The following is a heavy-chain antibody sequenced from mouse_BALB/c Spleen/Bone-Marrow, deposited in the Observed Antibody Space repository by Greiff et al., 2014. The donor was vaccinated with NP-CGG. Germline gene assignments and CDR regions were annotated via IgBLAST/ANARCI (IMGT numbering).Heavy chain of an antibody. V-gene: IGHV2-9*02. J-gene: IGHJ1*01. CDR1: GFSLTSYG. Sequence: QVQLKQSGPGLVAPSQSLSITCTVSGFSLTSYGVHWVRQPPGKGLEWLGVIWAGGSTNYNSALMSRLSISKDNSKSQVFLKMNSLQTDDTAMYYCARDPIYYDYDWYFDVRGAGTTVTVSS. CDR3: ARDPIYYDYDWYFDV. CDR2: IWAGGST. D-gene: IGHD2-4*01.